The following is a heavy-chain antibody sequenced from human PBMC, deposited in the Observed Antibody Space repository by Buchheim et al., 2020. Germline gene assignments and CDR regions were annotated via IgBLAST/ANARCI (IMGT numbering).Heavy chain of an antibody. V-gene: IGHV3-48*03. Sequence: EVQLVESGGGLVQPGGSLRLSCAASGFTFSSYEMNWVRQAPGKGLEWVSYISSSGSTIYYADSVKGRFTISSDNAKNSLYLQMNRLRAEDTAVYYCARDTIFGVVTTTREYYYYGMDVWGQGTT. CDR1: GFTFSSYE. J-gene: IGHJ6*02. CDR3: ARDTIFGVVTTTREYYYYGMDV. D-gene: IGHD3-3*01. CDR2: ISSSGSTI.